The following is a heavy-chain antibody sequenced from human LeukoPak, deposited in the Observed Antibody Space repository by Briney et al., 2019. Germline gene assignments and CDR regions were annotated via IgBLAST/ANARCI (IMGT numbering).Heavy chain of an antibody. Sequence: SETLSLTCTVSGDSINSGQFYWSWIRQPPGKGLEWIGYIYHRGITNYNPSLKSRVSMSVDTSKSQLSLKLKSVTAADTAVYYCARGLGPAYWGQGTLVTVSS. CDR2: IYHRGIT. D-gene: IGHD3/OR15-3a*01. J-gene: IGHJ4*02. V-gene: IGHV4-30-4*08. CDR1: GDSINSGQFY. CDR3: ARGLGPAY.